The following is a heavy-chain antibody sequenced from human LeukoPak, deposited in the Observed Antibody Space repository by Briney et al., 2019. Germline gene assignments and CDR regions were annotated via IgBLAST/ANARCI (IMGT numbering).Heavy chain of an antibody. V-gene: IGHV5-51*01. J-gene: IGHJ5*02. CDR2: IFPGDSDT. D-gene: IGHD2/OR15-2a*01. Sequence: GESLKISCKGYGDRITSYWVTFVRQMPGKGLEWMGIIFPGDSDTRYSPSIQGQVTISVDRSISTAYLQWSSLQASDTAIYYCARRPLHFQNWIARWGQGTLVTVSS. CDR1: GDRITSYW. CDR3: ARRPLHFQNWIAR.